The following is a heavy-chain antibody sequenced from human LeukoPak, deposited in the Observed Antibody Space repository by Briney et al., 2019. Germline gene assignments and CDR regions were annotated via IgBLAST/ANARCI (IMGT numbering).Heavy chain of an antibody. CDR2: ISAYNGNT. D-gene: IGHD2-2*01. V-gene: IGHV1-18*01. J-gene: IGHJ6*02. Sequence: ASVKVSCKAPGYTFTSYGISWVRQAPGQGLEWMGWISAYNGNTNYAQKLQGRVTMTTDTSTSTAYMELRSLRSDDTAVYYCARGGIYCSSTSCYYYYYYGMDVWGQGTTVTVSS. CDR1: GYTFTSYG. CDR3: ARGGIYCSSTSCYYYYYYGMDV.